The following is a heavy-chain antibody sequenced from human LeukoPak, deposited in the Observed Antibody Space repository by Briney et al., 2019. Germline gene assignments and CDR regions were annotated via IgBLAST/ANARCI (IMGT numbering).Heavy chain of an antibody. CDR1: GYTFNSYD. CDR3: ARNYYDSSGYYYGFDY. V-gene: IGHV1-8*01. Sequence: ASVKVSCKASGYTFNSYDINWVRQATGQGLEWMGWMNPHSGNTGYAQKFQGRVTMTRNTSISTAYMDLSSLRSEDTAVYYCARNYYDSSGYYYGFDYWGQGPLVTVSS. J-gene: IGHJ4*02. D-gene: IGHD3-22*01. CDR2: MNPHSGNT.